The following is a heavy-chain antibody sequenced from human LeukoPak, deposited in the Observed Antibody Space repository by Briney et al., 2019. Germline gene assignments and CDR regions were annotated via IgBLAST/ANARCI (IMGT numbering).Heavy chain of an antibody. Sequence: SETLSLTCAVYGGSFSGYYWSWIRQPPGKGLEWIGEINHSGSTNYNPSLKSRVTISVDTSKNQFSLKLSSVTAADTAVYYCARGRLSESAPGAAAGTWFAYFDYWGQGTLVTVSS. CDR2: INHSGST. CDR1: GGSFSGYY. J-gene: IGHJ4*02. V-gene: IGHV4-34*01. CDR3: ARGRLSESAPGAAAGTWFAYFDY. D-gene: IGHD6-13*01.